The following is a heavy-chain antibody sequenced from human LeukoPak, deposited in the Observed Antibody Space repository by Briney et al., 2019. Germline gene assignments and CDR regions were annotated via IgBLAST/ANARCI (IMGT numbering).Heavy chain of an antibody. CDR2: MNPNSGNT. Sequence: GASVKVSCKASGYTFTSYDINWVRQATGQGLEWMGWMNPNSGNTGYAQKFQGRVTMTRNTSIGTAYMELSSLRSEDTAVYYCARGRPYYYGSGSYSRYAFDIWGQGTMVTVSS. CDR3: ARGRPYYYGSGSYSRYAFDI. CDR1: GYTFTSYD. D-gene: IGHD3-10*01. J-gene: IGHJ3*02. V-gene: IGHV1-8*01.